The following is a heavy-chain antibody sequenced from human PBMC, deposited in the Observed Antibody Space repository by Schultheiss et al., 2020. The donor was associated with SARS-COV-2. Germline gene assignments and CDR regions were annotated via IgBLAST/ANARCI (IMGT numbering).Heavy chain of an antibody. V-gene: IGHV2-26*01. CDR2: IFSNDEK. CDR3: ARLYSGYDY. J-gene: IGHJ4*02. CDR1: GFSLSTSGMC. D-gene: IGHD5-12*01. Sequence: SGPTLVKPTQTLTLTCTFSGFSLSTSGMCVSWIRQPPGKALEWLAHIFSNDEKSYSTSLKSRLTISKDTSKSQVVLTMTNMDPVDTATYYCARLYSGYDYWGQGTLVTVSS.